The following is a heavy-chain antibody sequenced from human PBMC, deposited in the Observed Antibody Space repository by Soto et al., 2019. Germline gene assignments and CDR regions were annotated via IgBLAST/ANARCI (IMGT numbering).Heavy chain of an antibody. CDR3: VRVGVVARPY. CDR1: GLSFSKFE. J-gene: IGHJ4*02. CDR2: ISSDGTTI. Sequence: PGGSLRLCCEVSGLSFSKFEMTWVRQAPGKGLEWVSSISSDGTTIYYADSVQGRFTISRDNDKNSLYLQMNSLKGEDTATYYCVRVGVVARPYWGQGTPVTVSS. D-gene: IGHD2-21*01. V-gene: IGHV3-48*03.